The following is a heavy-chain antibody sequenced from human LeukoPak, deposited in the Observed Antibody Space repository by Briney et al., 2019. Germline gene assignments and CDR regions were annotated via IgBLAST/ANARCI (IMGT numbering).Heavy chain of an antibody. CDR3: AKGGIRDGDMDV. CDR1: GYSFTSYW. V-gene: IGHV5-10-1*01. J-gene: IGHJ6*04. CDR2: IDPSDSYT. Sequence: GESLRISCKGSGYSFTSYWISWVRQMPGKGLEWMGRIDPSDSYTNYSPSFQGHVTVSADKSISTAYLQWSSLKASDTAFFFQAKGGIRDGDMDVWGKGTTVTVSS. D-gene: IGHD5-24*01.